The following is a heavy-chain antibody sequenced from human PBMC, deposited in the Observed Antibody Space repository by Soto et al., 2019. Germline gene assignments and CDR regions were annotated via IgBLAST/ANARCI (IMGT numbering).Heavy chain of an antibody. Sequence: ASVKVSCKASGYTFTSYAMNWVRQAPGQRLEWMGWINAGNGNTKYSQKFQGRGTITRDTSASTAYMELSSLRSEDTAVYYCARNPVYGYGNTWGQGALVAVAS. V-gene: IGHV1-3*01. D-gene: IGHD5-18*01. CDR3: ARNPVYGYGNT. J-gene: IGHJ4*02. CDR1: GYTFTSYA. CDR2: INAGNGNT.